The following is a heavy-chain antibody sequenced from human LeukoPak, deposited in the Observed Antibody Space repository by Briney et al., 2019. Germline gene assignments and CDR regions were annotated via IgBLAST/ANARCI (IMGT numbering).Heavy chain of an antibody. Sequence: GASVKVSCKASGYTFTGYYMHWVRQAPGQGLEWMGRINPNSGGTNYAQKFQGRVTMTRDTSISTAYMKLSRLRSDDTAVYYCARDRSRIAAAGIGTKFYYMDVWGKGTTVTVSS. J-gene: IGHJ6*03. V-gene: IGHV1-2*06. D-gene: IGHD6-13*01. CDR3: ARDRSRIAAAGIGTKFYYMDV. CDR1: GYTFTGYY. CDR2: INPNSGGT.